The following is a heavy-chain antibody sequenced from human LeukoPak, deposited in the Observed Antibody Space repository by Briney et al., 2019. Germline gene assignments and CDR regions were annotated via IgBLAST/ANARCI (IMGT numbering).Heavy chain of an antibody. D-gene: IGHD2-2*01. Sequence: GGSLRLSCAASGFTFSSYGMHWVRQAPGKGLEWVAVISYDGSNKYYADSVKGRFTISRDNSKNTLYLQMNSLRAEDTAVYYCARDDCSSTSCSPFDYWGQGTRVTVSS. V-gene: IGHV3-30*03. CDR1: GFTFSSYG. J-gene: IGHJ4*02. CDR3: ARDDCSSTSCSPFDY. CDR2: ISYDGSNK.